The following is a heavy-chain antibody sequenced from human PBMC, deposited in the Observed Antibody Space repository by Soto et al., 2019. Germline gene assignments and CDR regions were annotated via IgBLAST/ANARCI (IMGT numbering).Heavy chain of an antibody. CDR2: IYYSGST. Sequence: PAETLSLTCTVSGGSISSSSYYWGWIRQPPGKGLEWIGSIYYSGSTYYNPSLKSRVTISVDTSKNHFSLKLSSVTAADTAVYYCARHRRVSSSFYYYYYGMDVWGQGTTVTVSS. V-gene: IGHV4-39*01. D-gene: IGHD6-6*01. CDR1: GGSISSSSYY. CDR3: ARHRRVSSSFYYYYYGMDV. J-gene: IGHJ6*02.